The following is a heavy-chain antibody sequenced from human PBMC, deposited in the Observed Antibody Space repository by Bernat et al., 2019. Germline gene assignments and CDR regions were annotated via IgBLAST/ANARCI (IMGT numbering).Heavy chain of an antibody. CDR3: ARDYCSSSSCFFYYYMDV. CDR1: GFTFSSHW. D-gene: IGHD2-2*01. CDR2: ITSDGSST. V-gene: IGHV3-74*01. Sequence: VQLVESGGGLVQPGGSLRLSCAASGFTFSSHWMHWVRQGPGKGLVWVSRITSDGSSTSYADSVKGRFTISRDNAKNTLYLQMNSLRAEDTGVYYCARDYCSSSSCFFYYYMDVWGKGTTVTVSS. J-gene: IGHJ6*03.